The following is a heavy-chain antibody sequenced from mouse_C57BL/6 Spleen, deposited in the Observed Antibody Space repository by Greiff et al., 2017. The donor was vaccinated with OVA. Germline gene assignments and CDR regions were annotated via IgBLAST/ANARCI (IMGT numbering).Heavy chain of an antibody. V-gene: IGHV1-61*01. CDR1: GYTFTSYW. J-gene: IGHJ1*03. CDR3: ARGYYGSGYFDV. Sequence: QVQLQQSGAELVRPGSSVKLSCKASGYTFTSYWMDWVKQRPGQGLEWIGNIYPSDSETHYNQKFKDKATLTVDKSSSTAYMQLSSLTSEDSAVYYCARGYYGSGYFDVWGTGTTVTVSS. D-gene: IGHD1-1*01. CDR2: IYPSDSET.